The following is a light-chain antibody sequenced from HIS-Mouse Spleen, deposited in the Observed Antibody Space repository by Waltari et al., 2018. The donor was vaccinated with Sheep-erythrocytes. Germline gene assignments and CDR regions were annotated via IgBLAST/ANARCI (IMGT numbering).Light chain of an antibody. CDR2: DVS. J-gene: IGLJ1*01. Sequence: QSALTQPRSVSGSPGQSVTIPCTGTSSDGVGYNYGSWYQLHPGKAPNLMIYDVSKRPSGVPDRFSGSKSGNTASLTISGLQAEDEADYYCCSYAGSYNHVFATGTKVTVL. V-gene: IGLV2-11*01. CDR3: CSYAGSYNHV. CDR1: SSDGVGYNY.